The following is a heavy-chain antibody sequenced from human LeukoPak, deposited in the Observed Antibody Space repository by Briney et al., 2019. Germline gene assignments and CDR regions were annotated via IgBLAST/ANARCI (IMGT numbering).Heavy chain of an antibody. CDR1: GGSISGYT. CDR2: MRSTGSA. Sequence: SETLSLTCTVSGGSISGYTWSWIRQPPGKGLEWVGYMRSTGSADYSPSLKGRVTISVDTSNNQFFLRLNSVTAADTAIYFCARDCSRTSCYLPDVWGTGTTVTVSS. J-gene: IGHJ6*04. D-gene: IGHD2-2*01. V-gene: IGHV4-59*01. CDR3: ARDCSRTSCYLPDV.